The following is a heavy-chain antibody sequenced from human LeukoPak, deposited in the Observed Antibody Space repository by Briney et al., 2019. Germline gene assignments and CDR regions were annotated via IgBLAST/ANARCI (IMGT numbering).Heavy chain of an antibody. CDR2: IYYSGST. J-gene: IGHJ5*02. V-gene: IGHV4-39*01. CDR3: ARLYPPIFGVVPPKGWFDP. CDR1: GGSISSSSYY. D-gene: IGHD3-3*01. Sequence: SETLSLTCTVSGGSISSSSYYWGWIRQPPGKGLEWIGSIYYSGSTYYNPSLKSRVTISVDTSKNQFSLKLGSVTAADTAVYYCARLYPPIFGVVPPKGWFDPWGQGTLVTVSS.